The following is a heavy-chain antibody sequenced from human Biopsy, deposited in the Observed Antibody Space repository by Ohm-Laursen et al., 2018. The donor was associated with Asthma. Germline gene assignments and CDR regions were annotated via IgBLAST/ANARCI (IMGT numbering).Heavy chain of an antibody. CDR2: ISYDGSTK. D-gene: IGHD4-17*01. CDR3: AKDPRIYGDNVAGLEL. V-gene: IGHV3-30*18. J-gene: IGHJ6*02. Sequence: SLRLSCAASGFSFSEFVMHWVRQAPGKGLEWVAVISYDGSTKYYADSVKGRFTISRDNSKNTLYLQMSSLRVEDTAVYYCAKDPRIYGDNVAGLELWGQGTPVNVSS. CDR1: GFSFSEFV.